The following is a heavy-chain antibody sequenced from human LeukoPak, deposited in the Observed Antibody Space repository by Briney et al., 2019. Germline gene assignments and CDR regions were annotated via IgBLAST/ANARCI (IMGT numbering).Heavy chain of an antibody. CDR2: INPSGGST. D-gene: IGHD6-19*01. J-gene: IGHJ3*02. V-gene: IGHV1-46*01. CDR3: ARDNSSGWYPHI. CDR1: GYTFTSYG. Sequence: ASVKVSCKASGYTFTSYGISWVRQTPGQGLEWMGIINPSGGSTSYAQKFQGRVTMTRDMSTSTVYMELSSLRSEDTAVYYCARDNSSGWYPHIWGQGTMVTVSS.